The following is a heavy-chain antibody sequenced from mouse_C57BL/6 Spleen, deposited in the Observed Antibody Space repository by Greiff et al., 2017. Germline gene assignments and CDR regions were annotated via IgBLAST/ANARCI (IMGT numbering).Heavy chain of an antibody. V-gene: IGHV1-18*01. D-gene: IGHD2-5*01. CDR1: GYTFTDYN. J-gene: IGHJ4*01. CDR2: INPNNGGT. CDR3: VRSYSKDYAMDY. Sequence: VQLKESGPELVKPGASVKIPCKASGYTFTDYNMDWVKQSHGKSLEWIGDINPNNGGTIYNQKFKGKATLTVDKSSSTAYMELRSLTSEDTAVYYCVRSYSKDYAMDYWGQGTSVTVSS.